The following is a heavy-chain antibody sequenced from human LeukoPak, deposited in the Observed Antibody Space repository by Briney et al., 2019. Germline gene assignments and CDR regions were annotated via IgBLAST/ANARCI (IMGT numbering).Heavy chain of an antibody. Sequence: SETLSLTCTVSGGSISSSSYYWGWIRQPPGKGLEWIGSIYHSGSTYYNPSLKSRVTISVDRSKNQFSLKLSSVTAADTAVYYCARALYDFWSGYYKGTFDYWGQGTLVTVSS. J-gene: IGHJ4*02. CDR3: ARALYDFWSGYYKGTFDY. V-gene: IGHV4-39*07. CDR2: IYHSGST. D-gene: IGHD3-3*01. CDR1: GGSISSSSYY.